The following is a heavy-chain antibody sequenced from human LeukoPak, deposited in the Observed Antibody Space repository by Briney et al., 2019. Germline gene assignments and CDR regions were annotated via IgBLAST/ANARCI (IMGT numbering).Heavy chain of an antibody. CDR1: GGSFSGYY. J-gene: IGHJ6*02. Sequence: PSETLSLTCAVYGGSFSGYYWSWIRQPPGAGLEWLAYIYYTGSTNYNPSLKTRLTISVDTSKNQFSLRLNSVTAADTAVYYCAKAHDFWSGYYYYGMDVWGQGTTVTVSS. CDR2: IYYTGST. CDR3: AKAHDFWSGYYYYGMDV. V-gene: IGHV4-59*08. D-gene: IGHD3-3*01.